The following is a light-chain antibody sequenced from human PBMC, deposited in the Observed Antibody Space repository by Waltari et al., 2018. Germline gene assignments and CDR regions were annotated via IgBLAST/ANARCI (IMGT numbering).Light chain of an antibody. J-gene: IGKJ1*01. CDR1: QSISYHF. CDR3: QQYGDSPPWT. Sequence: EIVLTQSPGPLSLSPGERVTPSCRASQSISYHFLALYQQKFGQAPRLLIYGASTRATGIPDRFSGSGSGTDFTRTITRLEPEDFAVYYCQQYGDSPPWTFGQGTKVEIK. V-gene: IGKV3-20*01. CDR2: GAS.